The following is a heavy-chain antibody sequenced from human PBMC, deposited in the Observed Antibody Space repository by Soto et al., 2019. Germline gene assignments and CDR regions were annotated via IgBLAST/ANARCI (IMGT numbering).Heavy chain of an antibody. CDR2: IYYSGST. J-gene: IGHJ5*02. Sequence: PSETLSLTCTVSGGSISSSSYYWGWIRQPPGKGLEWIGSIYYSGSTYYNPSLKSRVTISVDTSKNQFSLKLSSVTAADTAVYYCARLFHWNVGYGSGGSCYEVGWFDPWGQGALVTVSS. V-gene: IGHV4-39*01. CDR1: GGSISSSSYY. D-gene: IGHD2-15*01. CDR3: ARLFHWNVGYGSGGSCYEVGWFDP.